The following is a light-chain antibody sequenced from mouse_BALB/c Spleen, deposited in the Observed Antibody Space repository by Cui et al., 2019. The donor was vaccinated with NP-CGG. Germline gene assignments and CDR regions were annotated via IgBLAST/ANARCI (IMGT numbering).Light chain of an antibody. CDR3: ALWYSNHWV. V-gene: IGLV1*01. J-gene: IGLJ1*01. Sequence: QAVVTQESALTTSPGETVTLTCRSSSGTVTPSNYANWVQEKPDHLFTGLIGGTNNRAPGVPARFSGSLIGDKAALTITGAQTEDEAMYFCALWYSNHWVFGGGTTLTVL. CDR2: GTN. CDR1: SGTVTPSNY.